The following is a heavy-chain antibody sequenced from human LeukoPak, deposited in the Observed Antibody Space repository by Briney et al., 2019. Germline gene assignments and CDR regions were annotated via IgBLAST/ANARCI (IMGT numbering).Heavy chain of an antibody. Sequence: GESLKISCKGSGYSFTSYWVGWVRQMPGKGLEWMGIIYPGDSDTRYSPSFQGQVTISVDKSISTAYLQWSSLKASDTAMYYCARCIAVAGTCYFDYWGQGTLVTVSS. CDR3: ARCIAVAGTCYFDY. D-gene: IGHD6-19*01. J-gene: IGHJ4*02. V-gene: IGHV5-51*01. CDR1: GYSFTSYW. CDR2: IYPGDSDT.